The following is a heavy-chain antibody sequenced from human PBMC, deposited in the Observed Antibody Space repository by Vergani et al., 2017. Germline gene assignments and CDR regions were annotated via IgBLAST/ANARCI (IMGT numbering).Heavy chain of an antibody. J-gene: IGHJ6*03. V-gene: IGHV3-15*01. CDR1: GFTFSNAW. D-gene: IGHD2-15*01. Sequence: EVQLVESGGGLVKPGGSLRLSCAASGFTFSNAWMSWVRQAPGKGLEWVGRIKSKTDGGTTDYAAPVKGRFTISRDDSKNTLYLQMNSLKTEDTAVYYCTTGLPLLGYCSGGSCPRAMDVWGKGTTVTVSS. CDR2: IKSKTDGGTT. CDR3: TTGLPLLGYCSGGSCPRAMDV.